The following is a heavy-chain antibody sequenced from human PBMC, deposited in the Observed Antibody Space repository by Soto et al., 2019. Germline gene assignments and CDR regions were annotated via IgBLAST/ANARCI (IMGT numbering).Heavy chain of an antibody. CDR3: ASLATNWFDP. D-gene: IGHD1-26*01. CDR2: IYYSGST. J-gene: IGHJ5*02. V-gene: IGHV4-39*01. Sequence: SETLSLTCTVSGGSISSSSYYWGWIRQPPGKGLEWIGSIYYSGSTYYNPSLKSRVTISVDTSKNQFSLKLSSVSAADTAVYYCASLATNWFDPWGQGALVTVSS. CDR1: GGSISSSSYY.